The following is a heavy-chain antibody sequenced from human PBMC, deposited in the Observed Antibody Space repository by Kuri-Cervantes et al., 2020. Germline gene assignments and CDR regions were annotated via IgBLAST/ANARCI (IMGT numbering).Heavy chain of an antibody. CDR3: ARGIPLLRYFDWLSYFDY. J-gene: IGHJ4*02. CDR2: IYYSEST. CDR1: GGSISSYY. Sequence: SETLSLTCTVSGGSISSYYWSWIRQPPGKGLEWIGYIYYSESTNYNPSLKSRVTMSVDTSKNHFSLKLSSVTAADTAVYYCARGIPLLRYFDWLSYFDYWGQGTLVTVSS. D-gene: IGHD3-9*01. V-gene: IGHV4-59*12.